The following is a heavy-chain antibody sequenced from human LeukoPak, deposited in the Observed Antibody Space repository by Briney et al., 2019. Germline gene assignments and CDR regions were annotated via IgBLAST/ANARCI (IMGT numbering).Heavy chain of an antibody. V-gene: IGHV4-34*01. CDR1: GGSFSGYY. D-gene: IGHD6-13*01. J-gene: IGHJ3*02. CDR2: INHSGST. Sequence: PSETLSLTCAVYGGSFSGYYWSWIRQPPGKGLEWIGEINHSGSTNYNPSLKSRVTISVDTSKNQFSLKLSSVTAADTAVHYCANSWYIAFDIWGQGTMVTVSS. CDR3: ANSWYIAFDI.